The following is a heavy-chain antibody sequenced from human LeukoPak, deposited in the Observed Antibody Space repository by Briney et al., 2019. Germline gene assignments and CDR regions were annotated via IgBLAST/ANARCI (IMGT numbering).Heavy chain of an antibody. V-gene: IGHV3-48*03. D-gene: IGHD1-20*01. CDR2: ISGSGSTI. Sequence: GGSLRLSCAASGFTLSSHEMNWVRQAPGKGLEWVSYISGSGSTIYYTDSVKGRFTISRDNAKNSLYLQMNSLRAEDTAVYYCVRDPGITGTSYWGQGTLVTVSS. CDR1: GFTLSSHE. J-gene: IGHJ4*02. CDR3: VRDPGITGTSY.